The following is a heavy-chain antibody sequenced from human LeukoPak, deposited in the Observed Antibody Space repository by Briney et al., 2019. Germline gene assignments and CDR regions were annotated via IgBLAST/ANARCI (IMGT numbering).Heavy chain of an antibody. J-gene: IGHJ5*02. CDR2: IRYDGNNK. D-gene: IGHD4-23*01. CDR1: GFTFSSCA. Sequence: GGSLRLSCAASGFTFSSCAMHWVRQAPGKGLVWVAFIRYDGNNKNYADSVKGRFTVSRDNSKDTLFLQMNSLRPEDTAVYYCTKGDDYGANTRLPKYNWFDPWGQGTLVTVSS. CDR3: TKGDDYGANTRLPKYNWFDP. V-gene: IGHV3-30*02.